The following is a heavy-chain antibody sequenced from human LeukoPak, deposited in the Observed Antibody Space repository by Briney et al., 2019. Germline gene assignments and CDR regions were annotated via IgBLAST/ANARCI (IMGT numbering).Heavy chain of an antibody. CDR1: GYTFTGYY. Sequence: ASVTVSCKASGYTFTGYYMHWVRQAPGQGLEWMGRINPNSGGTNYAQKFQGRVTMTRDTSITTAYMELSRLRSDDTAVYYCARDRAEYGGNSLGYWGQGTLVTVSS. CDR3: ARDRAEYGGNSLGY. V-gene: IGHV1-2*06. D-gene: IGHD4-23*01. J-gene: IGHJ4*02. CDR2: INPNSGGT.